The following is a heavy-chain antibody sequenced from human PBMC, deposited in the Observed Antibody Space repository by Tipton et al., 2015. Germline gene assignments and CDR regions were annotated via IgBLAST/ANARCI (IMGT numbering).Heavy chain of an antibody. J-gene: IGHJ4*02. CDR2: IWYDGSNK. Sequence: SLRLSCAASGFTFAGYAMSWVRQSPGKGLEWVAVIWYDGSNKYYADSVKGRFTISRDNSKDSVYLQMDSLRADDTAVYYCASDPGGLQFNFWGQGTLVTVSS. CDR1: GFTFAGYA. D-gene: IGHD4-11*01. V-gene: IGHV3-33*08. CDR3: ASDPGGLQFNF.